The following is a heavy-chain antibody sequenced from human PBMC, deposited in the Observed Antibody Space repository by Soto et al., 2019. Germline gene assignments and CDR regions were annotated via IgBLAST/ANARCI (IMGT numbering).Heavy chain of an antibody. CDR2: IYWDDDK. D-gene: IGHD2-21*02. J-gene: IGHJ6*02. V-gene: IGHV2-5*02. CDR1: AFSLSTGGVG. CDR3: IQSRCGGDCLQSYASYYYSGMDV. Sequence: QITLKESGPTLVKPTQTLTLTCTFSAFSLSTGGVGVGWIRQPPGKALEWLELIYWDDDKRYSPSLRSRLTITKDNSKNQVVLTMTNMDPVDTATYYCIQSRCGGDCLQSYASYYYSGMDVWGQGTTVTVSS.